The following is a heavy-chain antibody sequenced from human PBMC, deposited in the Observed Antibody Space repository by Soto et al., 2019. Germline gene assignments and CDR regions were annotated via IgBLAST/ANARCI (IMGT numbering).Heavy chain of an antibody. J-gene: IGHJ3*02. CDR3: AREYYDSSGYWGKAFDI. V-gene: IGHV4-59*01. CDR1: GGSTSSDH. CDR2: ISYSGST. D-gene: IGHD3-22*01. Sequence: SETRSLTRTGSGGSTSSDHWSWCRQPPGKGLEWIGYISYSGSTNYNPSLKSRVTISVDTSKNQFSLKLSSVTAADTAVYYCAREYYDSSGYWGKAFDIWGQGTMVTVS.